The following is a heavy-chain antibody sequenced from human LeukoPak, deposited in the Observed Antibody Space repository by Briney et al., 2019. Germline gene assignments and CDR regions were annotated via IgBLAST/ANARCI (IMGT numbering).Heavy chain of an antibody. D-gene: IGHD3-16*02. CDR2: ISSSSGYI. J-gene: IGHJ4*02. V-gene: IGHV3-21*04. CDR3: ARDRRYDYVWGSYRSQPFDY. Sequence: PGGSLRLSCAASGFTFSSYNMNWIRQAPGKGLEWVSSISSSSGYIYYADSVMGRFTISRDNAKNSLYLQMNSLRAEDTAVYYCARDRRYDYVWGSYRSQPFDYWGQGTLVTVSS. CDR1: GFTFSSYN.